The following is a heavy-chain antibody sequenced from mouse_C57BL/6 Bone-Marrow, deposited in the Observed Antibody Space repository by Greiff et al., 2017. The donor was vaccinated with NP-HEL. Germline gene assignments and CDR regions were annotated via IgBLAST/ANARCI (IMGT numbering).Heavy chain of an antibody. CDR1: GYTFTDYY. J-gene: IGHJ4*01. CDR2: IFPGSGST. CDR3: ARCRYYSNYSYYAMDY. D-gene: IGHD2-5*01. Sequence: QVQLQQSGPELVKPGASVKISCKASGYTFTDYYINWVKQRPGQGLEWIGWIFPGSGSTYYNEKFKGKATLTVDKSSSTAYMLLSSLTSVDSAVYFCARCRYYSNYSYYAMDYWGQGTSVTVSS. V-gene: IGHV1-75*01.